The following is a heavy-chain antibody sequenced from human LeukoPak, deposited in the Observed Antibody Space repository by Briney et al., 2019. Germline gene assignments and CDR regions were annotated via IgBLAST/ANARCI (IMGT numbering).Heavy chain of an antibody. CDR1: GFTFSSYS. CDR2: ISSSSSYI. CDR3: AKGRKYSSGVFPFDY. V-gene: IGHV3-21*01. J-gene: IGHJ4*02. Sequence: GGSLRLSCAASGFTFSSYSMNWVRQAPGKGLEWVSSISSSSSYIYYADSVKGRFTISRDNAKNSLYLQMNSLRAEDTAVYYCAKGRKYSSGVFPFDYWGQGTLVTVSS. D-gene: IGHD6-19*01.